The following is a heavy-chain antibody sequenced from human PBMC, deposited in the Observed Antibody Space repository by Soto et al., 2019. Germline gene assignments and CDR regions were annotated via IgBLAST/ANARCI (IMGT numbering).Heavy chain of an antibody. J-gene: IGHJ4*02. V-gene: IGHV4-59*01. CDR1: GGSISSSS. CDR2: IYNNGRT. Sequence: SETLSLTCTVSGGSISSSSWSWIRQPPGRGLEWIGYIYNNGRTDYNPSLKSRVTISVDTSKNHFSLKLSSVTPADTAVYYCARARFCTSTSCYHYFDFWGQGALVTVSS. CDR3: ARARFCTSTSCYHYFDF. D-gene: IGHD2-2*01.